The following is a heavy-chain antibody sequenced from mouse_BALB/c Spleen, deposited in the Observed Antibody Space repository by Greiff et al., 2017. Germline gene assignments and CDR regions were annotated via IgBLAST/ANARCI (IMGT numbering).Heavy chain of an antibody. CDR3: ALYGNSAWFAY. CDR2: IDPANGNT. Sequence: VQLQQSGAELVQPGASVKLSCTASGFNIKDTYMHWVKQRPEQGLEWIGRIDPANGNTTYDPKFQGKATITADTSSNTAYLQLSSLTSEDTAVYYCALYGNSAWFAYWGQGTLVTVSA. V-gene: IGHV14-3*02. D-gene: IGHD2-1*01. CDR1: GFNIKDTY. J-gene: IGHJ3*01.